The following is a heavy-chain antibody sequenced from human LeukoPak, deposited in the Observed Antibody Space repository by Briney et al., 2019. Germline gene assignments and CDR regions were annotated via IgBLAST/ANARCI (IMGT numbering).Heavy chain of an antibody. CDR2: IYSTGST. D-gene: IGHD3-3*01. J-gene: IGHJ4*02. CDR3: ARGVLRRGYYIDY. V-gene: IGHV4-4*07. CDR1: GSSISSYY. Sequence: SETLSLTCTVSGSSISSYYWSWIRQPAGKGLEWIGRIYSTGSTNYNPPLKSRVTMSVDRSKNQFSLSLSSVTAADTAVYYCARGVLRRGYYIDYWGQGTLVTVSS.